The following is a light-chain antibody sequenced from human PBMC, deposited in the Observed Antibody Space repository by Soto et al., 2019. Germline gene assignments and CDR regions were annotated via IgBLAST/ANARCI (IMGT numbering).Light chain of an antibody. CDR2: EVS. CDR1: SSDVGGHRY. Sequence: QSALTQPASVSGSPGQSITISCTGTSSDVGGHRYVSWYQQHPDKAPKVLIFEVSNRPSGISNRFSGSKSGNTSSLTIPRLPAPDEAAYPFRSYTSDSTSVVFGGGTQVPVL. CDR3: RSYTSDSTSVV. J-gene: IGLJ2*01. V-gene: IGLV2-14*01.